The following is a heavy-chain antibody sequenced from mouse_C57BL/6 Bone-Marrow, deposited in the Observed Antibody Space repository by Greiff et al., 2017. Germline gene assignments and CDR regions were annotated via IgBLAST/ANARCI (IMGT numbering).Heavy chain of an antibody. V-gene: IGHV1-4*01. D-gene: IGHD2-3*01. Sequence: VQLQQSGAELARPGASVKMSCKASGYTFTSYTMHWVKQRPGQGLEWIGYINPSSGYTKYNQKFKDKATLTADKSSSTAYMQLSSLTSYDSAVYYCARDDLDYYAMDYWGQGTSVTVSS. CDR3: ARDDLDYYAMDY. CDR1: GYTFTSYT. CDR2: INPSSGYT. J-gene: IGHJ4*01.